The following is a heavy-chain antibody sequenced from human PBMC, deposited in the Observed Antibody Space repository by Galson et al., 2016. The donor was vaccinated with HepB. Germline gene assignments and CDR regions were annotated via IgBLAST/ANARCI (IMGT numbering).Heavy chain of an antibody. Sequence: TLSLTCSVSGGSISSGGDYWSWIRQHPGKGLEWIGYIHNSGNSYYNPSLKSRVSISVDTSKSQFSLTLNSMTAADTAVYYCARQTYYDYVWGSYNSFDFWGQGTVVTVSS. CDR1: GGSISSGGDY. J-gene: IGHJ4*02. D-gene: IGHD3-16*01. CDR3: ARQTYYDYVWGSYNSFDF. V-gene: IGHV4-31*03. CDR2: IHNSGNS.